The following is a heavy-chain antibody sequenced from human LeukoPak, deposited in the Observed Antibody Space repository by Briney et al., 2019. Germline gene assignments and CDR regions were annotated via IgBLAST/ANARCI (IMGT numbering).Heavy chain of an antibody. D-gene: IGHD3-9*01. CDR3: ARESGNYDILTGYYTYYYGMDV. V-gene: IGHV1-46*01. CDR1: GYTFTSYY. CDR2: INPSGGST. J-gene: IGHJ6*02. Sequence: ASVKVSCTASGYTFTSYYMHWVRQAPGQGLEWMGIINPSGGSTSYAQKFQGRVTMTRDTSTSTVYMELSSLRSEDTAVYYCARESGNYDILTGYYTYYYGMDVWGQGTTVTVSS.